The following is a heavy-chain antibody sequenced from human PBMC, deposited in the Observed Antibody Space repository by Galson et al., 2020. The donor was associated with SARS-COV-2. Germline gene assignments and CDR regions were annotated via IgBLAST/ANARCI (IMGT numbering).Heavy chain of an antibody. CDR2: IIPIFGTA. CDR3: ARETNGDYFYYFAS. J-gene: IGHJ4*02. V-gene: IGHV1-69*13. D-gene: IGHD4-17*01. Sequence: SVKVSCKASGGTFTRYAISWVRQAPGQGLEWMGGIIPIFGTANYAQKFQGRVTITADESTSTAYMELSSLRSEDTAGYYCARETNGDYFYYFASGGQGTLVTVSS. CDR1: GGTFTRYA.